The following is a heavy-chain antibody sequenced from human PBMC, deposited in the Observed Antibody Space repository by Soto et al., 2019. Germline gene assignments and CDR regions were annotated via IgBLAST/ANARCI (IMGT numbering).Heavy chain of an antibody. D-gene: IGHD3-16*01. J-gene: IGHJ3*01. CDR1: GFTLSNYW. V-gene: IGHV3-74*01. CDR2: MNGEGTST. Sequence: VESGGELVRPGGSQRLSCSASGFTLSNYWMHWLRQVPGKGPVWVARMNGEGTSTNYADSVKGRFSISRDTAKNTLYLQMNSLTVEDTALYYCARVHPSRWGAFDVWGQGTLVTVSS. CDR3: ARVHPSRWGAFDV.